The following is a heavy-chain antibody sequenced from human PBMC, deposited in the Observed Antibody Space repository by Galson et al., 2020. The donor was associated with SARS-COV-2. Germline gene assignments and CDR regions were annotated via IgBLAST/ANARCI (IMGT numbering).Heavy chain of an antibody. CDR2: IKSKSDGGTT. CDR1: GFPFTNAW. Sequence: TGGSLRLSCAASGFPFTNAWMSWVRQAPGKGLEWVGRIKSKSDGGTTDYASPVKGRFTISRDDSKNTLWLQMNSLKTEDTAVYYCGDGMDVWGQGTTVTVSS. J-gene: IGHJ6*02. CDR3: GDGMDV. V-gene: IGHV3-15*01.